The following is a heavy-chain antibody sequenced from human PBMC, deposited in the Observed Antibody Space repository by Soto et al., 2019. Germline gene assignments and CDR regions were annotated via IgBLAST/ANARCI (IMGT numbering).Heavy chain of an antibody. Sequence: KTSETLSLTCAVYGGSFSGYYWSWIRQPPGKGLEWIGEINHSGSNNYSPSLKSRVTMSLDTSKNQFSLKLTSVTAADTAVYYCARGGSNDWQVAFDIWGQGTMVTVSS. V-gene: IGHV4-34*01. CDR2: INHSGSN. CDR1: GGSFSGYY. J-gene: IGHJ3*02. D-gene: IGHD3-9*01. CDR3: ARGGSNDWQVAFDI.